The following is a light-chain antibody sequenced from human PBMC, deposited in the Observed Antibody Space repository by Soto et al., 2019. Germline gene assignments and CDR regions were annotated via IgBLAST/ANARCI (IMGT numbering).Light chain of an antibody. Sequence: AIRMTQSPSSLSASTGDRVTIACRASQGVSTSLAWYQLKPGKAPKLLIYAASTLQSEVPSRFSGSGSGTDFTLTISCLQSDDFATYYCQQYSTYATFGQGTKVDI. CDR1: QGVSTS. J-gene: IGKJ1*01. CDR2: AAS. CDR3: QQYSTYAT. V-gene: IGKV1-8*01.